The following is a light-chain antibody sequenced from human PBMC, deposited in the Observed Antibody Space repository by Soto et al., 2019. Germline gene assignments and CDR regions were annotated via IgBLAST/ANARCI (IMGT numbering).Light chain of an antibody. V-gene: IGKV1-5*03. Sequence: DIQMTQSPSTLSASVGDRVTITCRASQSISDWLAWYQQKPGKAPKLLIYKASSLEGGVPSRFSGSGSGTEFTLTISSLQPDDFATYYCQQYNSYPTFGQGTKVEIK. CDR3: QQYNSYPT. J-gene: IGKJ1*01. CDR1: QSISDW. CDR2: KAS.